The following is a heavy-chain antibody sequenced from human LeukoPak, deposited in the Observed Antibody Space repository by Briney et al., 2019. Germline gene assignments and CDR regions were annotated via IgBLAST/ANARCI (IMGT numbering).Heavy chain of an antibody. D-gene: IGHD3-22*01. J-gene: IGHJ4*02. CDR3: AREDSSGTRPVDY. Sequence: GGSLRLSCAASGFTFSSYSMNWVRQAPGKGLEWVSSISNSSSYIYYADSVKGRFTISRDNAKNSLYLQMNSLRAEDTAVYYCAREDSSGTRPVDYWGQGTLVTVSS. V-gene: IGHV3-21*04. CDR2: ISNSSSYI. CDR1: GFTFSSYS.